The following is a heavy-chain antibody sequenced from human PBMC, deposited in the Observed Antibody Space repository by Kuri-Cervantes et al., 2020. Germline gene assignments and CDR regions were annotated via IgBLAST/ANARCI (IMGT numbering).Heavy chain of an antibody. J-gene: IGHJ4*02. D-gene: IGHD3-3*01. V-gene: IGHV1-2*02. CDR2: INPNSGGT. CDR3: TRVLIRFGRGSWPDI. CDR1: GYTLTGYY. Sequence: ASVKVSCKASGYTLTGYYMHWVRQAPGQGLEWMGWINPNSGGTNYAQRFQGRVTMTRDTSINTAYMEVSSLRTEDTAVYFCTRVLIRFGRGSWPDIWGQGTLVTVSS.